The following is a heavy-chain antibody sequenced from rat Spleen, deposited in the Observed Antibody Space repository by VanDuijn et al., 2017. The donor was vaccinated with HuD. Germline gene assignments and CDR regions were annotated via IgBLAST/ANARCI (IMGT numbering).Heavy chain of an antibody. CDR3: ARHSGGLFDS. CDR1: GFTFSNYY. V-gene: IGHV5-7*01. CDR2: ISYDGSDT. J-gene: IGHJ2*01. D-gene: IGHD4-3*01. Sequence: EVQLVESGGGFVQPGSPLKLSCAASGFTFSNYYMAWVRQAPKKGLEWVATISYDGSDTYYRDSVKGRFTISRDNAKSILYVQMESLRSEDTATYYCARHSGGLFDSWGQGVMVTVSS.